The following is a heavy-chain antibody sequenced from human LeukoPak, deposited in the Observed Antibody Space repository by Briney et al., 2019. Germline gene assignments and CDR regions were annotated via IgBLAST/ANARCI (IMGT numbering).Heavy chain of an antibody. CDR1: GYSISSGYY. V-gene: IGHV4-38-2*02. CDR2: IYHSGST. J-gene: IGHJ4*02. Sequence: SETLSLTCTVSGYSISSGYYWCWIRQPPGKGLEWIGSIYHSGSTYYNPSLKSRVTISVDTSKNQFSLKLSSVTAADTAVYYCARDGIVGARDSNWGQGTLVTVSS. D-gene: IGHD1-26*01. CDR3: ARDGIVGARDSN.